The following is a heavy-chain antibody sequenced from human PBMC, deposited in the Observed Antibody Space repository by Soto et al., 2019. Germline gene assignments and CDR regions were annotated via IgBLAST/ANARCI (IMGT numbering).Heavy chain of an antibody. CDR1: GFTFSSYS. CDR3: AVMFYDILTTTAPFVY. Sequence: GGSLRLSCAASGFTFSSYSMNWVRQAPGKGLEWVSSISSSSSYIYYADSVKGRFTISRDNAKNSLYLQMNSLRAEDTAVYYCAVMFYDILTTTAPFVYWGQGILVNVFS. V-gene: IGHV3-21*01. CDR2: ISSSSSYI. D-gene: IGHD3-9*01. J-gene: IGHJ4*02.